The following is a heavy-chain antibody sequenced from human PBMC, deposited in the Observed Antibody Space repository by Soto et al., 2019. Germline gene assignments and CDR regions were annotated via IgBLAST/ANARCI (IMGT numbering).Heavy chain of an antibody. CDR1: GYTFTSNY. D-gene: IGHD6-13*01. J-gene: IGHJ4*02. CDR2: INPGGGTT. Sequence: GASVKVSCKASGYTFTSNYIHWVRQAPGQGLEWMAMINPGGGTTFYAQKFQGRVTMTRDTSTSTVYMELTSLRSEDTAVYYCARDGFVYSSNWGWGTRYFDYWGQGTQVPVSS. V-gene: IGHV1-46*03. CDR3: ARDGFVYSSNWGWGTRYFDY.